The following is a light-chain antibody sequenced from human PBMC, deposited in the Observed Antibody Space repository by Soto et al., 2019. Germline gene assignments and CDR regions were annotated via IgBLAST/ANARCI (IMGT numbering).Light chain of an antibody. CDR3: QQYGDSPLT. J-gene: IGKJ4*01. CDR2: GVS. CDR1: QSVTSSY. V-gene: IGKV3-20*01. Sequence: EIVLTQSPGTVSLSPGERATLSCRASQSVTSSYLAWYQQKPGQAPRLLIYGVSSRATGIPDRFSGSGAGTDFTLTIGRLEPEDFAVYYCQQYGDSPLTFGGGTKVEIK.